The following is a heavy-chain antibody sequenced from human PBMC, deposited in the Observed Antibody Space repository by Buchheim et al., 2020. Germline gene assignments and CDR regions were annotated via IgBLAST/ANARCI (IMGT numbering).Heavy chain of an antibody. J-gene: IGHJ5*02. Sequence: QVHLVESGGGEVQPGGSLRLSCGASGFTFNIHAMHWVRQAPGKGLEWMTSISHDGKGIFYTDSVKGRFTISRDNSKNMLYLHMNVLRPDDTAVYYCATNPYREYWFDPWGQGTL. CDR1: GFTFNIHA. CDR2: ISHDGKGI. V-gene: IGHV3-30*04. CDR3: ATNPYREYWFDP.